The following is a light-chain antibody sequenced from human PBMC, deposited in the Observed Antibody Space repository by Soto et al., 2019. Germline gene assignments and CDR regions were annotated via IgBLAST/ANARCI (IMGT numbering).Light chain of an antibody. Sequence: EIVLTQSPGTLSLSPGERATLSCRASQSVNPYYLAWYQQKPGQAPRLLIYSASSRAAGIPDWFSGGGCGTYFPLTISRLEPEDFVEYYRQYCGSSPWTFGQGTKVEIK. CDR2: SAS. J-gene: IGKJ1*01. V-gene: IGKV3-20*01. CDR1: QSVNPYY. CDR3: QYCGSSPWT.